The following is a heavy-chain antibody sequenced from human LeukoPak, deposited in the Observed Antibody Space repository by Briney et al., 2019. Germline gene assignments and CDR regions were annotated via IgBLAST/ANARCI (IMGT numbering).Heavy chain of an antibody. CDR1: GFTFSSYS. Sequence: PGGSLRLSCAASGFTFSSYSMNWVRQAPGKGLEWVSSISSSSSYIYYADSVKGRFTISRDNAKNSLYLQMNSLRAEDTAVYYCARDFASYGGNRNDAFDIWGQGTMVTVSS. CDR3: ARDFASYGGNRNDAFDI. J-gene: IGHJ3*02. V-gene: IGHV3-21*01. D-gene: IGHD4-23*01. CDR2: ISSSSSYI.